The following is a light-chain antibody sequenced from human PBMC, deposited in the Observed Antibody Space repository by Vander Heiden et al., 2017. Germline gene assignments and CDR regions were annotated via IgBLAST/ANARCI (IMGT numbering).Light chain of an antibody. J-gene: IGKJ4*01. CDR2: AAS. CDR1: QSISSY. V-gene: IGKV1-39*01. Sequence: DIQMTQSPSSLSASVGDRVTITCRASQSISSYLNWYQQKPGKAPKLLIYAASSLQSGVPSTISGSGSGTDFTLSISRLQPEDIATYYCQQSDSTPLTFGGGTKVEIK. CDR3: QQSDSTPLT.